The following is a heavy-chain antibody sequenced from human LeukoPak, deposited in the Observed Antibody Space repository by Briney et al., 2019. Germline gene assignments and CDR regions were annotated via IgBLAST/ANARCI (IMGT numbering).Heavy chain of an antibody. Sequence: SVKVSCKASGGTFSSYAISWVRQAPGQGLEWKGRIIPILGIANYAQKFQGRVTITADKSTSTAYMELSSLRSEDTAVYYCARDVDTAMVNNWFDPWGQGTLVTVSS. CDR2: IIPILGIA. V-gene: IGHV1-69*04. D-gene: IGHD5-18*01. CDR3: ARDVDTAMVNNWFDP. CDR1: GGTFSSYA. J-gene: IGHJ5*02.